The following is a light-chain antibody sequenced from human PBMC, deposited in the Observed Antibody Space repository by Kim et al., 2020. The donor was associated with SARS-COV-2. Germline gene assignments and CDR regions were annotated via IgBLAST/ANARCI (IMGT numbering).Light chain of an antibody. Sequence: KVTISCSGSSSNIGNNYVSWYQHLPGAAPKLLVYDNNKRPSEIPDRFSGSKSGTSATLGITALQTGDEADYYCGTWDSSLNVVLFGGGTQLTVL. V-gene: IGLV1-51*01. CDR2: DNN. CDR1: SSNIGNNY. J-gene: IGLJ3*02. CDR3: GTWDSSLNVVL.